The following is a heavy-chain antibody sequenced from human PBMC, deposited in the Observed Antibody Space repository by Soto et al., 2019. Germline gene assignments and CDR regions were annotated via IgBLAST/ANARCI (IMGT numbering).Heavy chain of an antibody. Sequence: SETLSLTCTVSGAPITINYWSWIRQAPGKGLEWIGYIYYSGSTTYNPSLKSRVTISADTSKDQFSLQLNSVTAADTAVYYCAKGPQPGYYDSGPFYSSVPWGQGTLVTVSS. CDR2: IYYSGST. V-gene: IGHV4-59*01. D-gene: IGHD3-16*01. CDR3: AKGPQPGYYDSGPFYSSVP. J-gene: IGHJ5*02. CDR1: GAPITINY.